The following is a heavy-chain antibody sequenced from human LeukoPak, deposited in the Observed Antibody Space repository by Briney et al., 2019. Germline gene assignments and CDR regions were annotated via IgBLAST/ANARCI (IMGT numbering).Heavy chain of an antibody. V-gene: IGHV1-2*02. CDR3: ARGEYSSSTLGYYMDV. Sequence: PGASVKVSCKASGYTFTGYYMHWVRQAPGQGLEWMGWINPNSGGTNYAQKFQGRVTMTRDTSISTAYMELNRLRSDDTAVYYCARGEYSSSTLGYYMDVWGKGTTVTVSS. CDR2: INPNSGGT. D-gene: IGHD6-6*01. CDR1: GYTFTGYY. J-gene: IGHJ6*03.